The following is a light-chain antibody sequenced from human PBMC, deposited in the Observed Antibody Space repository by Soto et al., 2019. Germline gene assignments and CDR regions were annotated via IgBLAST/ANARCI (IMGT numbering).Light chain of an antibody. V-gene: IGKV3-11*01. Sequence: EVVLTQSPDTLSLPPWEIATLSCRASQSISSYLAWYQQKPGQAPRLLIYDASSRATGIPARFSGSGSGTDFTLTISSLEPEDFAVYYCQQLTDWPPQWTFGQGTKVDIK. CDR1: QSISSY. J-gene: IGKJ1*01. CDR2: DAS. CDR3: QQLTDWPPQWT.